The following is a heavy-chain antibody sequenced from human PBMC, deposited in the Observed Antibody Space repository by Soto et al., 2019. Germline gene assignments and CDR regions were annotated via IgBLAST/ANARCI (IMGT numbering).Heavy chain of an antibody. D-gene: IGHD3-9*01. J-gene: IGHJ4*02. Sequence: SETLSLTCTVSGGSISSYYWGWIRQPPGKGLEWIGNIYYSGNTYYNPSVKSPVTMSVDASKNQFSLKLRSVTAADTAVYYCGRRGDILSGYFDYWSPGTLVTVSS. CDR1: GGSISSYY. V-gene: IGHV4-39*01. CDR2: IYYSGNT. CDR3: GRRGDILSGYFDY.